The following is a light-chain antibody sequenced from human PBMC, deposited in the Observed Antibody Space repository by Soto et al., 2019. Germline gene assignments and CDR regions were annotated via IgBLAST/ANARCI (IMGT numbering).Light chain of an antibody. V-gene: IGLV2-23*01. J-gene: IGLJ3*02. CDR3: SSHAGSWV. Sequence: QSALTQPASVSGSPGQSITISCTGTSSDVGTVSWYQHHPGKAPKLLIYEGSQRPSGISNRFSGSKSGNTASLTLAGLQAEDEADSYCSSHAGSWVFGGGTKLTVL. CDR2: EGS. CDR1: SSDVGT.